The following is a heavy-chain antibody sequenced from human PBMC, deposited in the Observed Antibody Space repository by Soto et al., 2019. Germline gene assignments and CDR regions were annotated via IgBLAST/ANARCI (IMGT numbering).Heavy chain of an antibody. V-gene: IGHV4-39*07. CDR3: SRYRDSTSWYEKYGMDV. CDR1: GGSITSSSYY. CDR2: IYYSGIT. D-gene: IGHD6-13*01. Sequence: SETLSLTCTVSGGSITSSSYYWGWIRQPPGKGLEWIGSIYYSGITHYNPSLKSRVTISIDTSKNQFSLKLSSVTAADTAVYYLSRYRDSTSWYEKYGMDVWGKGTTVTVSS. J-gene: IGHJ6*04.